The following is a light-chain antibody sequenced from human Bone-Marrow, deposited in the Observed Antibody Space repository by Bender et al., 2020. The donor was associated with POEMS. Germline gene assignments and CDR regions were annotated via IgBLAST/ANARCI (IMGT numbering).Light chain of an antibody. CDR3: HSFDSSLSGHVV. J-gene: IGLJ2*01. CDR2: EVT. V-gene: IGLV2-8*01. Sequence: QSALTQPPSASGSPGQSVTISCTGTSSYVGEYNYVSWYQQHPGEAPKLMIYEVTKRPSGVPDRFSGSKSGNTASLTVSGLQADDEADYYCHSFDSSLSGHVVFGGGTKLTVL. CDR1: SSYVGEYNY.